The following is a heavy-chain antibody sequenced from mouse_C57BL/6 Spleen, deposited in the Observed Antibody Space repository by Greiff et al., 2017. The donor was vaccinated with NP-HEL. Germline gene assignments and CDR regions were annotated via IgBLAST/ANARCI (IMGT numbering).Heavy chain of an antibody. J-gene: IGHJ3*01. V-gene: IGHV1-50*01. CDR1: GYTFTSYW. CDR2: IDPSDSYT. CDR3: ATTY. Sequence: QVHLQQSGAELVKPGASVKLSCKASGYTFTSYWMQWVKQRPGQGLEWIGEIDPSDSYTNYNQKFKGKATLTVDTSSSTAYMQLSSLTSEDSAVYYSATTYWGQGTLVTVSA.